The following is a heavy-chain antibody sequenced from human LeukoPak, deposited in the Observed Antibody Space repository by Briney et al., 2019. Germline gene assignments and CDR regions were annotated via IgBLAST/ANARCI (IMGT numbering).Heavy chain of an antibody. CDR1: GGSISSYY. CDR3: ARIGEWELPDY. Sequence: SETLSLTCTVTGGSISSYYWSWIRQPPGKGLEWIGYIYYSGSTNYNPSLKSRVTISVDTSKNQFSLKLSSVTAADTAVYYCARIGEWELPDYWGQGTLVTVSS. V-gene: IGHV4-59*01. D-gene: IGHD1-26*01. CDR2: IYYSGST. J-gene: IGHJ4*02.